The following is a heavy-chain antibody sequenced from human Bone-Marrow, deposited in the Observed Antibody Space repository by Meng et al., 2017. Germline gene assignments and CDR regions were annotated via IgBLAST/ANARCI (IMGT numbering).Heavy chain of an antibody. D-gene: IGHD2-21*02. Sequence: QVQLQALGPGLVKPFATPFPTCTISGGSISTYYWSWTRQSPEKGLEWIGYINYSGRTNYIPSLRSRATISVDPSKNQFSLNLRSVTAADTAVYYCARGPSHGGSYSDYWGQGTLVTVSS. CDR3: ARGPSHGGSYSDY. CDR1: GGSISTYY. CDR2: INYSGRT. J-gene: IGHJ4*02. V-gene: IGHV4-59*01.